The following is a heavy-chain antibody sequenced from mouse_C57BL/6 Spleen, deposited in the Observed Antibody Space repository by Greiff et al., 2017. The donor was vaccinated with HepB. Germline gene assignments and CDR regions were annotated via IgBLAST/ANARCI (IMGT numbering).Heavy chain of an antibody. D-gene: IGHD1-1*01. CDR1: GYSFTGYY. Sequence: EVQLQQSGPELVKPGASVKISCKASGYSFTGYYMNWVKQSPEKSLEWIGEINPSTGGTTYNQKFKDKATLTVDKSSSTAYMQLKSLTSEDSAVYYCARENYGSSYVGYYFDYWGQGTTLTVSS. J-gene: IGHJ2*01. CDR2: INPSTGGT. V-gene: IGHV1-42*01. CDR3: ARENYGSSYVGYYFDY.